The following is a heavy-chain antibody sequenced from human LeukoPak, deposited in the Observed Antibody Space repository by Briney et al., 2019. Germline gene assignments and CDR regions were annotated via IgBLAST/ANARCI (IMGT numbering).Heavy chain of an antibody. D-gene: IGHD3-22*01. CDR3: AREKTGRSSGYYYVGDYYYYYMDV. J-gene: IGHJ6*03. CDR2: IYYSGST. Sequence: SETLSLTCTVSGGSISSYYWSWILQPPGKGLEWIGYIYYSGSTNYNPSLKSRVTISVDTSKNQFSLKLSSVTAADTAVYYCAREKTGRSSGYYYVGDYYYYYMDVWGKGTTVTISS. CDR1: GGSISSYY. V-gene: IGHV4-59*01.